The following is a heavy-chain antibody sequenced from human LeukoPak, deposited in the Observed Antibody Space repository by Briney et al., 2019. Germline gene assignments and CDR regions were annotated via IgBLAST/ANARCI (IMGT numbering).Heavy chain of an antibody. CDR3: ARGGLSSTRKTSFDY. Sequence: GASVKVSCKASGYSFTSYGITWVRQAPGQGLEWMGWISGYSGNTNYAQKPQGRVTMTTDTSTSTAYMELRSLRSDDTAVYYCARGGLSSTRKTSFDYWGQGTLVTVSS. CDR1: GYSFTSYG. V-gene: IGHV1-18*01. CDR2: ISGYSGNT. J-gene: IGHJ4*02. D-gene: IGHD2-2*01.